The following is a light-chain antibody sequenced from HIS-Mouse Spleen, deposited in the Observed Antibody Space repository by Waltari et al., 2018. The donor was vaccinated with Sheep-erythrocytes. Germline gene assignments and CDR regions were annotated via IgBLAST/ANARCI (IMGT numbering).Light chain of an antibody. CDR3: QQYDNLPYT. J-gene: IGKJ2*01. CDR2: DAS. Sequence: DIQMTQSPSSLSASVGDRVTITCQASQDLSNYLNWYQQKPGKAPKLLCYDASNLETGVPARFSGSGSGTDFTFTISSLQPEDIATYYCQQYDNLPYTFGQGTKLEIK. V-gene: IGKV1-33*01. CDR1: QDLSNY.